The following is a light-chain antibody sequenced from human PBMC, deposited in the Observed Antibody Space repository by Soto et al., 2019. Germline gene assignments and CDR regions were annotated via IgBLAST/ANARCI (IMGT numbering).Light chain of an antibody. Sequence: EIVLTQSPGTLSLSPGERATLSCRASQYVSTTFFAWYQQKPGQAPRLLIYGTSNRATGIPDRFSGSGSGTDFTLTISSLEPEDFAVYYCQQRSNWPPITFGPGTKVDMK. J-gene: IGKJ3*01. V-gene: IGKV3D-20*02. CDR2: GTS. CDR3: QQRSNWPPIT. CDR1: QYVSTTF.